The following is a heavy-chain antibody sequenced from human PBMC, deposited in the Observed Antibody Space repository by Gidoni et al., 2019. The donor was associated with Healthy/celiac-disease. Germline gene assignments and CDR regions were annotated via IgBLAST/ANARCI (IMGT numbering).Heavy chain of an antibody. D-gene: IGHD2-8*02. Sequence: EVQLVESGGGLVPPGGSLRLSCAASGFTSSSYWMHWVRQAPGKGRVWGSRINSEGSSTSYADSVKGRFTISRDNAKNTLYLQMNSLRAEDTAVYYCARTQTTGYDAFDIWGQGTMVTVSS. CDR1: GFTSSSYW. J-gene: IGHJ3*02. CDR2: INSEGSST. V-gene: IGHV3-74*01. CDR3: ARTQTTGYDAFDI.